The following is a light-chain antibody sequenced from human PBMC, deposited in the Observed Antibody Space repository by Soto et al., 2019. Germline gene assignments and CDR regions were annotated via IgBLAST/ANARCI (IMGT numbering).Light chain of an antibody. V-gene: IGKV1-5*01. Sequence: IQVTQSPSSLCASVGDSVTIACRASQNIRNWLAWYQQKPGKAPNPLIYDASSLKSGVPARFSGSGSGTEFTLTISSLQPDDFATYYCLHDYDYPLTFGPGTKVDIK. J-gene: IGKJ1*01. CDR2: DAS. CDR3: LHDYDYPLT. CDR1: QNIRNW.